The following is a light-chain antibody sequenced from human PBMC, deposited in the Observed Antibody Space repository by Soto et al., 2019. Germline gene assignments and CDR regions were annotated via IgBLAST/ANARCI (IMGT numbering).Light chain of an antibody. J-gene: IGKJ1*01. Sequence: EVVMTQSPLSLPVTLGQPASISCRSSQSLVNSDGNTYLNWFHQRPGQSPRRLIYKVSNRDSGGPDRFSGSGSGTDFTLRISKVEAEDGGVYYCMQGSHWPRTFGQGTRVEIK. CDR2: KVS. CDR1: QSLVNSDGNTY. V-gene: IGKV2-30*01. CDR3: MQGSHWPRT.